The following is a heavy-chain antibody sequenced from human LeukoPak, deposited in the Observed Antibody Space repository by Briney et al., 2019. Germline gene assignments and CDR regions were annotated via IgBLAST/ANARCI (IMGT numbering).Heavy chain of an antibody. J-gene: IGHJ4*02. D-gene: IGHD3-3*01. CDR3: AKEEWLLPFFEY. CDR2: ISGSGGST. CDR1: GFTFSSDA. V-gene: IGHV3-23*01. Sequence: GASLRVSCAASGFTFSSDAMSCVRQAPGKGLEWVSAISGSGGSTYYADSVKGRFTISRDNSKNTLYLQMNSLRAEDTAVYYCAKEEWLLPFFEYWGQGTLVTVSS.